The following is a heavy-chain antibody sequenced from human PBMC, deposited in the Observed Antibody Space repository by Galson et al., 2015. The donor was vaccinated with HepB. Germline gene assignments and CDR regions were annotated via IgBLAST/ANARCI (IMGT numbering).Heavy chain of an antibody. CDR2: IGGKANYYAT. Sequence: SLRLSCAGSGFAFSGSPMHWVRQPSGKGLGWICCIGGKANYYATAYKASVIGRFTIPGDDSKNTAYLQMNCLRNEDTAVYYCTRLGDLSGYSSSWGQGTLVTVSS. J-gene: IGHJ4*02. V-gene: IGHV3-73*01. D-gene: IGHD2-2*01. CDR3: TRLGDLSGYSSS. CDR1: GFAFSGSP.